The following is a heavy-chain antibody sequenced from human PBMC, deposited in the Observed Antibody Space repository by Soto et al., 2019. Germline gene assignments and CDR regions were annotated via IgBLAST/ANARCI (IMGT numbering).Heavy chain of an antibody. CDR1: GFTFSSSG. J-gene: IGHJ5*02. V-gene: IGHV3-30*18. CDR3: AKDRYAILTGSNWFDP. CDR2: ILYDGTNK. Sequence: QVQLVESGGGVVQPGRSLRLSCAASGFTFSSSGMHWVRQAPGKGLEWVAVILYDGTNKYYAASVKGRFTISRDNSKNTLYLQMNSLRAEDTAVYYCAKDRYAILTGSNWFDPWGQGTLVTVSS. D-gene: IGHD3-9*01.